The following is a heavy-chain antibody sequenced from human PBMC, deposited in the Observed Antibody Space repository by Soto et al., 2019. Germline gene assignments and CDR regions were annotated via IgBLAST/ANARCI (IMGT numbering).Heavy chain of an antibody. D-gene: IGHD3-3*01. CDR2: IDGSGDTT. CDR3: AKGANFGVIISHFDY. J-gene: IGHJ4*02. V-gene: IGHV3-23*01. Sequence: GGSLRLSCAASGFTFSIYGMSWVRQAPGKGLEWVAAIDGSGDTTYADSVKGRFTISRDNSKSTLHLQINGLRAEDTALYYCAKGANFGVIISHFDYWGQGTLVTVSS. CDR1: GFTFSIYG.